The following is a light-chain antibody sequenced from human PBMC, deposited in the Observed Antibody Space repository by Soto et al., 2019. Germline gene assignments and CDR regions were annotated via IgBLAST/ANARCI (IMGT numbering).Light chain of an antibody. CDR1: HNVGYD. V-gene: IGKV3-11*01. Sequence: EVVLTQSPATLSLSPGERAILSCRASHNVGYDLAWYQQRPGQAPRLLISDAFNRATGIPARFSGSGSGTDFPLTISSLEPEDFAVYYSQQHTGWPLTFGGGTKVEI. CDR2: DAF. J-gene: IGKJ4*01. CDR3: QQHTGWPLT.